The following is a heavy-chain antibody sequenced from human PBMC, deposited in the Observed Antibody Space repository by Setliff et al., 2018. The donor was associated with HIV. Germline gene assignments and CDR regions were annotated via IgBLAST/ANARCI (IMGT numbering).Heavy chain of an antibody. CDR2: IGGRFDT. CDR1: GFTFGDYS. CDR3: ARDTMWAFDI. D-gene: IGHD3-10*02. J-gene: IGHJ3*02. V-gene: IGHV3-48*01. Sequence: PGGSLRLSCAASGFTFGDYSMNWVRQAPGKGLEWVSFIGGRFDTYFADSVKGRFTISRDNAKKSLYLQMNSLRADDTAVYYCARDTMWAFDIWGQGTLVTVSS.